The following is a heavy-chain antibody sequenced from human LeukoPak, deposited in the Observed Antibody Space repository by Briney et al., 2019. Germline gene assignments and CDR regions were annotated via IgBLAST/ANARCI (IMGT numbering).Heavy chain of an antibody. V-gene: IGHV3-74*01. Sequence: GGSLRLSCAASGFTFSSYWMHWVRQPPGKGLVWVSRVNSDGSSTTYADSVKGRFTISRDNAKNTLYLQMNSLRAEDTAVYYCARDYYGSGKTRWFGLWGQGTLVTVSS. CDR3: ARDYYGSGKTRWFGL. CDR2: VNSDGSST. D-gene: IGHD3-10*01. CDR1: GFTFSSYW. J-gene: IGHJ5*02.